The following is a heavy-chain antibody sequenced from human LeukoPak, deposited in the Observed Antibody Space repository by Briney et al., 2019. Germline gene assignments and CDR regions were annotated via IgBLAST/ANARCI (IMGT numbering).Heavy chain of an antibody. CDR1: GGSISSYY. V-gene: IGHV4-59*08. CDR3: ARQDDYGDPRKFDY. D-gene: IGHD4-17*01. Sequence: SETLSLTCTVSGGSISSYYWSWIRQPPGKGLEWIGYIYYSGSTNYNPSLKSRVTISVDTSKNQFSLKLSSVTAADTAVYYCARQDDYGDPRKFDYWGQGTLVTVSS. J-gene: IGHJ4*02. CDR2: IYYSGST.